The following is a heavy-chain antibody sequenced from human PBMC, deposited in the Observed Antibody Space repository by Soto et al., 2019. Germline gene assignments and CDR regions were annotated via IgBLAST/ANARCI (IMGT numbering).Heavy chain of an antibody. D-gene: IGHD2-2*02. J-gene: IGHJ6*02. V-gene: IGHV4-61*01. Sequence: LSLTCTVSGGSVSSDTHYWSWIRQPPGKRLVWIGFIYSSGSTNYNPSLKSRVTMSVDTSKNQFSLKLRSVIVADTAVYHCARFVRSCSGTTCYTRADVWGQGTTVTVSS. CDR2: IYSSGST. CDR3: ARFVRSCSGTTCYTRADV. CDR1: GGSVSSDTHY.